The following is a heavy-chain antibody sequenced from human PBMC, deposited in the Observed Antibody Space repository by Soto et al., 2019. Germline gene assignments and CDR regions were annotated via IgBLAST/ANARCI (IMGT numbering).Heavy chain of an antibody. D-gene: IGHD6-19*01. V-gene: IGHV4-4*02. Sequence: QVQLQESGPGLVKPSGTLSLTCAVSGGSISSSNWWSWVRQPPGKGLEWIGEIYHSGSTNYNPSLKSRVTISVDKSKNQFSLKLSSVTAADTAVYYCARDLKWLVQNYYYGMDVWGQGTTVTVSS. J-gene: IGHJ6*02. CDR3: ARDLKWLVQNYYYGMDV. CDR2: IYHSGST. CDR1: GGSISSSNW.